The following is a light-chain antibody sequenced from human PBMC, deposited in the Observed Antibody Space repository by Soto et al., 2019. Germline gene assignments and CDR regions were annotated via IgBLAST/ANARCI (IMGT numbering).Light chain of an antibody. CDR2: NAA. V-gene: IGKV3-15*01. CDR3: QQYYKWPPFT. J-gene: IGKJ3*01. Sequence: EILLTQSPASLSVSPGESATLSCRASQSLNTDLAWYQQKPGQAPRLLLYNAATRATGIPARFSGRGFGTEFTLTISSLQSEDFALYYCQQYYKWPPFTFGPGTKVDI. CDR1: QSLNTD.